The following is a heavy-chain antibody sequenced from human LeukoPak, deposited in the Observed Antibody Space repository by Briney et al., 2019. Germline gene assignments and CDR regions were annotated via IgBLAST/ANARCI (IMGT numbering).Heavy chain of an antibody. CDR3: AKPTRGSGSFLIDF. Sequence: GGSLRLSCAASGFTFSSYSMNWVRQAPGKGLEWVAVIWDDGSSKYYGDSVKGRFTISRDNSKNTLYLQMNSLRAEDTAVYYCAKPTRGSGSFLIDFWGQGTLATVSS. J-gene: IGHJ4*02. CDR2: IWDDGSSK. CDR1: GFTFSSYS. V-gene: IGHV3-33*06. D-gene: IGHD1-26*01.